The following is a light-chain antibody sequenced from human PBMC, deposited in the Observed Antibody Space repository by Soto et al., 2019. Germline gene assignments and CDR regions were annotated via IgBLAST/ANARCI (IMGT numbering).Light chain of an antibody. J-gene: IGLJ3*02. CDR1: SSVVGAYNY. V-gene: IGLV2-8*01. Sequence: QSALTQPPSASGSPGQSVTISCTGTSSVVGAYNYVSWYQQHAGKAPNLVIYEVTKQPSGVTARFSGSNSANTASLTVSARQAEDEADYYCSSLASSSTWVFGGGTKLTVL. CDR2: EVT. CDR3: SSLASSSTWV.